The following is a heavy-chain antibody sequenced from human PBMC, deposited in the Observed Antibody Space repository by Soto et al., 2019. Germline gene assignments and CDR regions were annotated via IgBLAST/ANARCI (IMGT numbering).Heavy chain of an antibody. CDR3: AKGIRGGLPPTTSDAFDI. D-gene: IGHD2-21*02. Sequence: RGSLRLSCAASGFTFSSYAMSWVRQAPGKGLEWVSAISGSGGSTYYADSVKGRFTISRDNSKNTLYLQMNSLRAEDTAVYYCAKGIRGGLPPTTSDAFDIWGQGTIVTVSS. V-gene: IGHV3-23*01. CDR1: GFTFSSYA. CDR2: ISGSGGST. J-gene: IGHJ3*02.